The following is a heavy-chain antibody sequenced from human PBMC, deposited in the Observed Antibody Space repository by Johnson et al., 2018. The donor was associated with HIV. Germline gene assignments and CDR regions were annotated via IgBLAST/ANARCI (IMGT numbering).Heavy chain of an antibody. J-gene: IGHJ3*02. D-gene: IGHD5-18*01. Sequence: VQLVESGGGLLQPGGSPRLSCAASGFTFSNYDMHWVRQSTEKGLEWVSAIDRAGKTYYPDSMKGRFTISRENVKNSLYLQMNSLRAEDTAVYYCARELRGGHTDAFDIWGQGTVITVSS. CDR2: IDRAGKT. V-gene: IGHV3-13*01. CDR1: GFTFSNYD. CDR3: ARELRGGHTDAFDI.